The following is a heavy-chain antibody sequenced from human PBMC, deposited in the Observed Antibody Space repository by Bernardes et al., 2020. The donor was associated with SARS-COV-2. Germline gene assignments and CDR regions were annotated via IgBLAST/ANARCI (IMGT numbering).Heavy chain of an antibody. CDR3: ARGGTYYDIFTGYQNYYYCMDV. Sequence: GGSLRLSCAASGFTFSSYEMNWVRQAPGKGLEWVSYISSSGSTIYYADSVKGRFTISRDNAKNSLYLQMNSLRAKDTAVYYSARGGTYYDIFTGYQNYYYCMDVWGQGTTVTVSS. J-gene: IGHJ6*02. D-gene: IGHD3-9*01. CDR2: ISSSGSTI. V-gene: IGHV3-48*03. CDR1: GFTFSSYE.